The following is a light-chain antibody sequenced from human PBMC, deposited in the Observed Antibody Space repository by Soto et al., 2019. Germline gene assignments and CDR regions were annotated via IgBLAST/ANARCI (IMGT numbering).Light chain of an antibody. J-gene: IGKJ2*01. CDR3: QQVNYYPYT. CDR2: HAS. Sequence: DIQMTQSPSTLSASVGDRVTITCRASQSISSWLAWYQQKPVKAPKVLLYHASSLETGVPSRFSGSGSGTDFTLTIDSLQPDDFATYFCQQVNYYPYTFGQGTKLEI. V-gene: IGKV1-5*01. CDR1: QSISSW.